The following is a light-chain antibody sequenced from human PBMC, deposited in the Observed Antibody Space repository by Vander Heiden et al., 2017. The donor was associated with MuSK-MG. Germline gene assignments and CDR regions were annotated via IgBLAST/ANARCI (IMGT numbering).Light chain of an antibody. J-gene: IGKJ2*01. Sequence: DIQMTQSPSTLSASVGDRVTITCRASQSISSWLAWYQQKPGKAPKLMIYDASRVESGVPSRFSGSGSGKEFTLTISRLQHDDFAYYYCQQNNSYYTFGQGTKVDIK. CDR1: QSISSW. CDR3: QQNNSYYT. CDR2: DAS. V-gene: IGKV1-5*01.